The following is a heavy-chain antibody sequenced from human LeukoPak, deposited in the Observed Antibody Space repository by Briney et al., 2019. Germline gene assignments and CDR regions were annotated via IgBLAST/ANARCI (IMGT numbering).Heavy chain of an antibody. J-gene: IGHJ4*02. CDR2: IYSGGTT. Sequence: PGGSLRLPCAASGFTVSSNYMSWVRQAPGKGLAWLSVIYSGGTTYYADYVKGRFTISRDNSKNTVYLQMNSLRVEDTAMYYCTRGGSVPATRSFDYWGQGPLVTVSS. V-gene: IGHV3-66*01. CDR1: GFTVSSNY. CDR3: TRGGSVPATRSFDY. D-gene: IGHD6-19*01.